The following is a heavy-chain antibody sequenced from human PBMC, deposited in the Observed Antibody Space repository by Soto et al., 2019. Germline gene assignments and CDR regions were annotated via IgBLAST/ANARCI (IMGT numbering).Heavy chain of an antibody. CDR3: TTDSWGPEEYQLR. CDR1: GFTFSNAW. D-gene: IGHD2-2*01. J-gene: IGHJ3*01. CDR2: IKSKTDGGTT. V-gene: IGHV3-15*01. Sequence: GGSLRLSCAASGFTFSNAWMSWVRQAPGKGLEWVGRIKSKTDGGTTDYAAPVKGRFTISRDDSKNTLYLQMNSLKTEDTAVYYCTTDSWGPEEYQLRWGQGTMVTVSS.